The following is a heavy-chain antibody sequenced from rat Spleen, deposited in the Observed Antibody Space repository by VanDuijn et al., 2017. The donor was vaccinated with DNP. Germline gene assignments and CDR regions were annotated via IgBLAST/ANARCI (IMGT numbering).Heavy chain of an antibody. Sequence: EVQLQESGSGLVKPSQSLSLTCSVTGYSITSNYWGWIRKFPGNKLEYIGHISYSGGTNYNPSLKIRISITRDTSKNQFFLQLNSVTTEDTATYYCARLGASTYAMDAWGQGTSVTVSS. CDR3: ARLGASTYAMDA. D-gene: IGHD4-1*01. J-gene: IGHJ4*01. V-gene: IGHV3-1*01. CDR1: GYSITSNY. CDR2: ISYSGGT.